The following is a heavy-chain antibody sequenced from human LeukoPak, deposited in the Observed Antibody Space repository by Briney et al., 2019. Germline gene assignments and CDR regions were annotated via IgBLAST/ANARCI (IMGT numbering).Heavy chain of an antibody. J-gene: IGHJ4*02. CDR1: GYTFTDYY. D-gene: IGHD3-3*01. Sequence: ASVKVSCKASGYTFTDYYMHWVRQAPGQGLEWMGWINPNSGGTNYAQKFQGRVTMTRDTSISTAYMELSRLRSDDTAVYYCARDRMDYDFWSGLGYWGQGTLVTVSS. CDR2: INPNSGGT. V-gene: IGHV1-2*02. CDR3: ARDRMDYDFWSGLGY.